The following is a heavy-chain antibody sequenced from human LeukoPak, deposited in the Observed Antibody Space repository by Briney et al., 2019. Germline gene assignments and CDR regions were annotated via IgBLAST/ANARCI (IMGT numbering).Heavy chain of an antibody. CDR3: ARDGYRLSGYFYYMDV. CDR2: INPNSGGT. J-gene: IGHJ6*03. Sequence: ASVKVSCTASGYTFTGYYMHWVRQAPGQGLEWMGWINPNSGGTNYAQKLQGRVTMTTDTSTSTAYMELRSLGSDDTAVYYCARDGYRLSGYFYYMDVWGKGTTVTVSS. V-gene: IGHV1-2*02. D-gene: IGHD2-2*03. CDR1: GYTFTGYY.